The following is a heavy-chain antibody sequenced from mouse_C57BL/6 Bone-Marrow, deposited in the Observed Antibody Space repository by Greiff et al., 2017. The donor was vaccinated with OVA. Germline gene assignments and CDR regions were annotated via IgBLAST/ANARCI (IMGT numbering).Heavy chain of an antibody. V-gene: IGHV5-17*01. CDR1: GFTFSDYG. CDR3: ASDYDGGYYAMDY. CDR2: ISSGSSTI. J-gene: IGHJ4*01. Sequence: EVQRVESGGGLVKPGGSLKLSCAASGFTFSDYGMHWVRQAPEKGLEWVAYISSGSSTIYYADTVKGRFTISRDNAKNTLFLQMTSLRSEDTAMYYCASDYDGGYYAMDYWGQGTSVTVSS. D-gene: IGHD2-4*01.